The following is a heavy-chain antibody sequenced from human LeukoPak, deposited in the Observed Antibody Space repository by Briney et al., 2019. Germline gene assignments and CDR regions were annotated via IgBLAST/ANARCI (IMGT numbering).Heavy chain of an antibody. Sequence: GASVKVSCKVSGYTLTELSMHWVRQAPGKGLEWMGGFDPEDGETIYAQKFQGRVTMTEDTSTDTAYMELSSLRSEDTAVYYCARGLGGSSLTTFDYWGQGTLVTVSS. D-gene: IGHD1-26*01. CDR3: ARGLGGSSLTTFDY. J-gene: IGHJ4*02. V-gene: IGHV1-24*01. CDR1: GYTLTELS. CDR2: FDPEDGET.